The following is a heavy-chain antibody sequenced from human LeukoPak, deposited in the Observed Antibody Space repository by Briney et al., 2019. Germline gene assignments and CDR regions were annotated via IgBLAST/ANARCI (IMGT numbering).Heavy chain of an antibody. CDR1: GGSISSSSYY. J-gene: IGHJ6*03. Sequence: SETLSLTCTVSGGSISSSSYYWGWIRQPPGKGLEWIGSIYYSGSTYYNPSLKSRVTISVDTSKNQFSLKLSSVTAADTAVYYCARDSYYDFWSGYYPTNHYMDVWGKGTTVTISS. V-gene: IGHV4-39*07. CDR2: IYYSGST. CDR3: ARDSYYDFWSGYYPTNHYMDV. D-gene: IGHD3-3*01.